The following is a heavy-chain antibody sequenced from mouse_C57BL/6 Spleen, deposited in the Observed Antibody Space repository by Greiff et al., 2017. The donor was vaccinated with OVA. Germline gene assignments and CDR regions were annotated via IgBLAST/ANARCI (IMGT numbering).Heavy chain of an antibody. CDR3: AAQATDYAMDY. V-gene: IGHV1-61*01. CDR2: IYPSDSET. D-gene: IGHD3-2*02. CDR1: GYTFTSYW. Sequence: QVQLQQSGAELVRPGSSVKLSCKASGYTFTSYWMDWVKQRPGQGLEWIGNIYPSDSETHYNQKFKDKATLTVDKSSSTAYMQLSSLTSEDSAVYYCAAQATDYAMDYWGQGTSVTVSS. J-gene: IGHJ4*01.